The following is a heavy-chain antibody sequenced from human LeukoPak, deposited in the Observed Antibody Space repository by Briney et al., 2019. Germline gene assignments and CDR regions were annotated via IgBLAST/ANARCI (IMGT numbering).Heavy chain of an antibody. Sequence: GGSLRLSCAASGFTFSNAWMSWVRQAPGKGLEWVGRIKSKTDGGTTDYAAPVKGRFTISRDDSKNTLYLQMNSLKTEDTAVYYCTTNYYGSGSYYTTYYYYGMDVWGQGTTVTVSS. CDR2: IKSKTDGGTT. CDR3: TTNYYGSGSYYTTYYYYGMDV. D-gene: IGHD3-10*01. CDR1: GFTFSNAW. V-gene: IGHV3-15*01. J-gene: IGHJ6*02.